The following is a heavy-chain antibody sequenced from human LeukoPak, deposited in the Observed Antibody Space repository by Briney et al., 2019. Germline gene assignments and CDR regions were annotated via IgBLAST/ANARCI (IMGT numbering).Heavy chain of an antibody. D-gene: IGHD1-7*01. CDR3: ARDRNWNYVFDY. CDR2: IKPDGGEK. Sequence: GGSLRLSCAASGFTFSSYMMTWVRQAPGKGLEWVANIKPDGGEKFYVDSVRGRFTISRDNAKNSLYLQMNSLRAEDTAVYYCARDRNWNYVFDYWGQGTLVTVSS. V-gene: IGHV3-7*01. CDR1: GFTFSSYM. J-gene: IGHJ4*02.